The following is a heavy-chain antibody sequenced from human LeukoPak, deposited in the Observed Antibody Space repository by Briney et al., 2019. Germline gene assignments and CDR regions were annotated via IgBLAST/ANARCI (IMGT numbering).Heavy chain of an antibody. Sequence: PGGSLRPSCAASGFTFSSYSMNWVRQAPGKGLEWVSSISSSSSYIYYADSVKGRFTISRDNAKNSLYLQMNSLRAEDTAVYYCAREFRAATVNDYWGQGTLVTVSS. V-gene: IGHV3-21*01. D-gene: IGHD6-13*01. CDR3: AREFRAATVNDY. J-gene: IGHJ4*02. CDR2: ISSSSSYI. CDR1: GFTFSSYS.